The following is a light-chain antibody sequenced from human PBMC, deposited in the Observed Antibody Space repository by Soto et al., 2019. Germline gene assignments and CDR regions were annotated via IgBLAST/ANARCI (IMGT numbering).Light chain of an antibody. CDR1: SSDVGGYNC. CDR2: DVS. CDR3: SSFTSSITLV. V-gene: IGLV2-14*03. Sequence: QSVLTQPDSVSGSPGQAITISCTGSSSDVGGYNCVSWYQQHPGKAPKLMIYDVSNRPSGVSDRFSGSKSGNTASLTISGLQPEDEADYYCSSFTSSITLVFGGGTKVTVL. J-gene: IGLJ2*01.